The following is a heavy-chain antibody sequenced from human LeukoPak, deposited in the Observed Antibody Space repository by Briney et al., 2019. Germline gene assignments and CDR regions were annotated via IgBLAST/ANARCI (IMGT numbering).Heavy chain of an antibody. CDR3: ARDTTIFGVVIHYYYYGMDV. J-gene: IGHJ6*02. V-gene: IGHV3-21*01. CDR2: ISSSSSSYI. CDR1: GFTFSSYA. D-gene: IGHD3-3*01. Sequence: PGGSLRLSCAASGFTFSSYAMSWVRQAPGKGLEWVSSISSSSSSYIYYADSVKGRFTISRDNAKNSLYLQMNSLRAEDTAVYYCARDTTIFGVVIHYYYYGMDVWGQGTTVTVSS.